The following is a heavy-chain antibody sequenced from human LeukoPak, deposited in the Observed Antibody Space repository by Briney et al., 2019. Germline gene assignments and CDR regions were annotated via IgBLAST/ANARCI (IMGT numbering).Heavy chain of an antibody. CDR3: ARDCSSTRCQGPVFDN. J-gene: IGHJ4*02. CDR1: GYTFTSNY. D-gene: IGHD2-2*01. V-gene: IGHV1-46*01. Sequence: ASVKVSCKASGYTFTSNYMHWVRQAPGQGLERMGIIHPSGGNTNYAQKFQGRVAMTRDTSTSTVYMELSSLRSEDTAIYYCARDCSSTRCQGPVFDNWGQGTLVTVST. CDR2: IHPSGGNT.